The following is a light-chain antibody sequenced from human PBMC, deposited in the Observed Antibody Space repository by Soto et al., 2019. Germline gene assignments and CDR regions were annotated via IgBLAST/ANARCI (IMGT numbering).Light chain of an antibody. J-gene: IGKJ1*01. V-gene: IGKV1-39*01. Sequence: DIQMTQSPSSLSASVGDRVTITCRASQSISTNVNWYQQKPGKAPNLLIYAASSLQSGVPSRFSGSGSGTDFTLTISSQQPEDFATYYCQESYIMPPWTFGQGTTVEIK. CDR2: AAS. CDR1: QSISTN. CDR3: QESYIMPPWT.